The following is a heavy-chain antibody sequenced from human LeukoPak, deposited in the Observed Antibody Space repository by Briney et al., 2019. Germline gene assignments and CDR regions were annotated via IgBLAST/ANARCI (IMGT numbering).Heavy chain of an antibody. Sequence: ASVKVSCKASGYTFTSYYLHWVRQAPGQGLAWMGMINPSGGSTTYAQKFQGRVTMTRDTSTSTAYMELSSLRSEDTAVYYCASGSRGYSYGSYWYFDLWGRGTLVTVSS. V-gene: IGHV1-46*01. J-gene: IGHJ2*01. CDR2: INPSGGST. CDR3: ASGSRGYSYGSYWYFDL. CDR1: GYTFTSYY. D-gene: IGHD5-18*01.